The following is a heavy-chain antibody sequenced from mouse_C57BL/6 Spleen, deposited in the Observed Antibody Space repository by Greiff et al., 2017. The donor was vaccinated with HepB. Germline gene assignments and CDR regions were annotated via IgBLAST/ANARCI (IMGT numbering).Heavy chain of an antibody. D-gene: IGHD2-4*01. V-gene: IGHV1-18*01. CDR1: GYTFTDYN. Sequence: EVQLQQSGPELVKPGASVKIPCKASGYTFTDYNMDWVKQSHGKSLEWIGDINPNNGGTIYNQKFKGKATLTVDKSSSTAYMELRSLTSEDTAVYYCARCPIYYDYDGGFDYWGQGTTLTVSS. CDR3: ARCPIYYDYDGGFDY. CDR2: INPNNGGT. J-gene: IGHJ2*01.